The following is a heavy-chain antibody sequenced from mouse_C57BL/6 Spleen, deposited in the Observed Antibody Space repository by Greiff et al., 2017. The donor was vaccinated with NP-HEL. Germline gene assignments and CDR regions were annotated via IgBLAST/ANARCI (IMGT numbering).Heavy chain of an antibody. CDR2: ISDGGSYT. J-gene: IGHJ1*03. V-gene: IGHV5-4*01. D-gene: IGHD1-1*01. Sequence: EVQGVESGGGLVKPGGSLKLSCAASGFTFSSYAMSWVRQTPEKRLEWVATISDGGSYTYYPDNVKGRFTISRDNAKNNLYLQMSHLKSEDTAMYYCARGSRSFDVWGTGTTVTVSS. CDR3: ARGSRSFDV. CDR1: GFTFSSYA.